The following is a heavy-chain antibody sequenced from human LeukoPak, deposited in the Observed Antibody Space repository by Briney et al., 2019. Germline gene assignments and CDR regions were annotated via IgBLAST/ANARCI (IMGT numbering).Heavy chain of an antibody. CDR1: GFTFSSYA. J-gene: IGHJ4*02. D-gene: IGHD2/OR15-2a*01. CDR3: TRKGSQWDFLVDY. Sequence: PGGSLRLSCAASGFTFSSYAMSWVRQAPGKGLEWVSVISGSGGSTYYADSVKGRFTISRDNAKNSLYLQMDSLTAEDTAVYYCTRKGSQWDFLVDYWGQGTRVAVSP. CDR2: ISGSGGST. V-gene: IGHV3-23*01.